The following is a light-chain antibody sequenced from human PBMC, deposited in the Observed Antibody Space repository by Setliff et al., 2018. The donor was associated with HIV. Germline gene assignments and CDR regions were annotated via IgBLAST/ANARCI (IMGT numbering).Light chain of an antibody. CDR2: EVT. Sequence: QSALTQPASVSGSPGQSITISCTGSTSDVGSYDLVSWYQQHPGKAPRLMIFEVTKRPSGVSDRFSGSKSGNTASLTISGLQAKDEADYYCCSYAGSNTLVIFGGGTKVTVL. J-gene: IGLJ2*01. V-gene: IGLV2-23*02. CDR1: TSDVGSYDL. CDR3: CSYAGSNTLVI.